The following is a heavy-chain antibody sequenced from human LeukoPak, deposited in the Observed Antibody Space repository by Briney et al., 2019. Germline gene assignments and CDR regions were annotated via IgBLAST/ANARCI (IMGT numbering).Heavy chain of an antibody. CDR3: ARRSGNDILTGYYNDYYYYYMDV. D-gene: IGHD3-9*01. CDR1: GGSFSGYY. CDR2: INHSGST. Sequence: PSETLSLTCAVYGGSFSGYYWSWIRQPSGKGLEWIGEINHSGSTNYNPSLKSRVTISIDTSKNQFSLKLSSVTAADTAVYYCARRSGNDILTGYYNDYYYYYMDVWGKGTTVTISS. V-gene: IGHV4-34*01. J-gene: IGHJ6*03.